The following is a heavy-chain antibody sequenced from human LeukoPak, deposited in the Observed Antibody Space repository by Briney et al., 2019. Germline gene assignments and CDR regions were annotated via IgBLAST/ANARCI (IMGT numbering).Heavy chain of an antibody. CDR1: GFMFGEYS. CDR3: TSPEGGTYYFDY. CDR2: IRSKTYGGTA. Sequence: PGRSLRLSCADSGFMFGEYSISWVRQAPGKGLEWVGFIRSKTYGGTAQYAASVKGRFTIPRDDSRSSAYLQMNNLKTEDTAVYFCTSPEGGTYYFDYWGRGTLVTVSS. V-gene: IGHV3-49*04. D-gene: IGHD1-26*01. J-gene: IGHJ4*02.